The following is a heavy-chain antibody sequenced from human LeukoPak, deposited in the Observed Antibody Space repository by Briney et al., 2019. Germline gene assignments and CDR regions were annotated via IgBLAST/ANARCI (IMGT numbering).Heavy chain of an antibody. CDR2: IYHSGST. Sequence: SGTLSLTCAVSGASITSSNWWNWVRQPPGKGLEWIGEIYHSGSTNYNPSLKSRLTISVDKSRNLFSMKLSSVSAADTAVYYCARVMSTVTTIDYWGQGTLVTVSS. CDR3: ARVMSTVTTIDY. V-gene: IGHV4-4*02. D-gene: IGHD4-17*01. J-gene: IGHJ4*02. CDR1: GASITSSNW.